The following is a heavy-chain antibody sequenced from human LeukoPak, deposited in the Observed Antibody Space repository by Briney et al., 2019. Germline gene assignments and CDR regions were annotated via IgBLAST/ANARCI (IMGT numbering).Heavy chain of an antibody. CDR1: GYTFTDYY. V-gene: IGHV1-2*02. CDR3: AREGRVDSAVVLFDY. Sequence: GASVKVSCKASGYTFTDYYMHWVRQAPGQGLEWMGRINPDTGGTNSAQRFQGRVTMTRDTSISTAYMELRRLRSDDTAVYYCAREGRVDSAVVLFDYWGQGTLVTVSS. J-gene: IGHJ4*02. CDR2: INPDTGGT. D-gene: IGHD5-18*01.